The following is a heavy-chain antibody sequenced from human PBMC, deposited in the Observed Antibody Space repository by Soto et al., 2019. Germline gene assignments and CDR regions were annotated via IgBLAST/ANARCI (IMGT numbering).Heavy chain of an antibody. J-gene: IGHJ3*02. D-gene: IGHD3-22*01. CDR2: IYPGDSDT. Sequence: GESLKISFKGSGYSFTSYWIGWVRQMPGKGLEWMGIIYPGDSDTRYSPSFQGQVTISADKSISTAYLQWSSLKASDTAMYYCARLQVYYDSSGYYYAFGAFDIWGQGTMVTVSS. V-gene: IGHV5-51*01. CDR1: GYSFTSYW. CDR3: ARLQVYYDSSGYYYAFGAFDI.